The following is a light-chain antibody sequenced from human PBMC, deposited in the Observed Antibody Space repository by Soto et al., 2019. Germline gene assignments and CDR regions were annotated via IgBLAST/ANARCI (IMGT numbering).Light chain of an antibody. V-gene: IGKV3-20*01. CDR3: QLYGCSRIT. CDR1: QSVSSSQ. Sequence: ESVVRQSPRSLSLSPRERATLSCRTSQSVSSSQLAWYQQRPGQAPRLLIYGASNRATGIPSRFSGSGSWTDFTLTISRLEPEDWAVYCSQLYGCSRITFGDGTRLEIK. CDR2: GAS. J-gene: IGKJ5*01.